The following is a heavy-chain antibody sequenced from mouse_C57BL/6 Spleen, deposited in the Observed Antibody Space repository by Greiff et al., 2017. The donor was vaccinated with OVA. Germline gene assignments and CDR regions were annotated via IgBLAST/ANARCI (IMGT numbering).Heavy chain of an antibody. CDR2: INPSNGGT. V-gene: IGHV1-53*01. D-gene: IGHD1-1*01. Sequence: VQLQQPGTELVKPGASVKLSCKASGYTFTSYWMHWVKQRPGQGLEWIGNINPSNGGTNYNEKFKSKATLTVDKSSSTAYMQLSSLTSEDSAVEYCARSEGFITTVVDYWGQGTTLTVSS. CDR1: GYTFTSYW. J-gene: IGHJ2*01. CDR3: ARSEGFITTVVDY.